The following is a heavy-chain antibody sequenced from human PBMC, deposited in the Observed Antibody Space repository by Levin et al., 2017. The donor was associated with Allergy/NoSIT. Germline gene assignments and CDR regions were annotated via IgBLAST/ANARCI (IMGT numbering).Heavy chain of an antibody. CDR2: IYPGDSKT. Sequence: GESLKISCKGSGYSFTNYWIGWVRQVPGKGLEWMGVIYPGDSKTGYSPSFQGQVTISTDNSISTAYLQWSSLKASDTAVYFCAKCGPNWAAFDVWGQGTMVTVSS. CDR1: GYSFTNYW. V-gene: IGHV5-51*01. J-gene: IGHJ3*01. CDR3: AKCGPNWAAFDV. D-gene: IGHD2-8*01.